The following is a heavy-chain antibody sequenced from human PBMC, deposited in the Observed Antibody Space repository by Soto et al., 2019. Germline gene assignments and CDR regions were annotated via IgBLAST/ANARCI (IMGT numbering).Heavy chain of an antibody. J-gene: IGHJ6*02. Sequence: QVQLVESGGSVVQPGRSLRLSCAGSGFTFSSYGMHWVRQAPGKGLEWVAVIWYDGSNKYYADSVKGRFTISRDNSKNTLYLQMNSLRAEDTAVYYCARDRQGPWIQLFHYYYGMDVWGQGTTVTVSS. CDR3: ARDRQGPWIQLFHYYYGMDV. CDR2: IWYDGSNK. D-gene: IGHD5-18*01. V-gene: IGHV3-33*01. CDR1: GFTFSSYG.